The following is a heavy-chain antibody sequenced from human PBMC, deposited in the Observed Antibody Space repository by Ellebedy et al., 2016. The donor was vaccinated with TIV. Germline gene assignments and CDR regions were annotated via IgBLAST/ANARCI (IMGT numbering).Heavy chain of an antibody. D-gene: IGHD1-26*01. CDR2: ISAYNGNT. CDR3: ARAQLDFKVGAMGGLDV. V-gene: IGHV1-18*01. Sequence: ASVKVSCXASGYTFTSYGISWVRQAPGQGLEWMGWISAYNGNTNYAQKFQGRVTMTRNTSISTAYMELSSLRSEDTAVYYWARAQLDFKVGAMGGLDVWGKGTTVTVSS. CDR1: GYTFTSYG. J-gene: IGHJ6*04.